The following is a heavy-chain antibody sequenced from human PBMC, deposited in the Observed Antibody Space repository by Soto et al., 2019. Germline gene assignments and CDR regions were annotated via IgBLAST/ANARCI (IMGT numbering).Heavy chain of an antibody. D-gene: IGHD2-8*02. CDR2: ISAYNGNT. Sequence: ASVTVSCKASGYTFTRYGIIWVRQAPGQGLEWMGWISAYNGNTNYAQKLQGRVTMTTDTSTSTAYMELRSLRSDDTAVYYCARVGTGDYYYYYYCMDVWGKGTTVTVSS. CDR3: ARVGTGDYYYYYYCMDV. CDR1: GYTFTRYG. J-gene: IGHJ6*03. V-gene: IGHV1-18*01.